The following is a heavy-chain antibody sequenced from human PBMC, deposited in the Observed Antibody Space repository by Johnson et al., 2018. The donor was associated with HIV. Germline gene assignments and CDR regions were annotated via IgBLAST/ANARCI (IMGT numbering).Heavy chain of an antibody. CDR2: IKQDGSEK. CDR3: ATFGGGSFHAFDI. J-gene: IGHJ3*02. Sequence: VQLVESGGGLVQPGGSLRLSCAASGFTFSSYWMSWVRQAPGKGLEWVANIKQDGSEKYYVGSVKGRFTISRDNAKNSLYLQMNSLRAEDTAVYYCATFGGGSFHAFDIWGQGTMVTVSS. V-gene: IGHV3-7*03. CDR1: GFTFSSYW. D-gene: IGHD1-26*01.